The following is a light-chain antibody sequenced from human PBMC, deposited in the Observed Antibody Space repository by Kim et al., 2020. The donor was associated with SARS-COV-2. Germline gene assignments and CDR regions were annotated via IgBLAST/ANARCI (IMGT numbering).Light chain of an antibody. Sequence: GQGVTVTCSGRSSNIGIFTVNWYQQIPGTAPKLLIYGDNQRPSGVPDRFSGSRSGTSASLAINGLQSDDEAEYYCASWDDRLKGVVFGGGTKVTVL. CDR3: ASWDDRLKGVV. CDR1: SSNIGIFT. CDR2: GDN. J-gene: IGLJ2*01. V-gene: IGLV1-44*01.